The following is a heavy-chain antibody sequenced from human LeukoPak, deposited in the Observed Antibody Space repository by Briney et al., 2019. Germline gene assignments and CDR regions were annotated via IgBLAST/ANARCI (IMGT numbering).Heavy chain of an antibody. D-gene: IGHD2-15*01. V-gene: IGHV3-48*03. CDR1: GFTFGNFD. CDR2: IGISGDYST. Sequence: GGSLRLSCEASSGFTFGNFDMHRLRQAPGKGLEWLSSIGISGDYSTYYAESMKGRFKISRDNAKNFLYLRMDRLRVEDTAVYYCARNRGYCDDTSYPKWFAPWGQGTLVTVSS. CDR3: ARNRGYCDDTSYPKWFAP. J-gene: IGHJ5*02.